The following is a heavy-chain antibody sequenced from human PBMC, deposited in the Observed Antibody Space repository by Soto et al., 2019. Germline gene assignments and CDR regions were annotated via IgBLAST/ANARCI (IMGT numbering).Heavy chain of an antibody. CDR2: IDPSDSYT. CDR3: ARPNYYGSGSYMAGNYYYGMDV. J-gene: IGHJ6*02. CDR1: GYNLTSYW. Sequence: GESLKISCKGSGYNLTSYWISWVRQMPGKGLEWMGRIDPSDSYTNYSPSFQGHVTISADKSISTAYLQWSSLKASDTAMYYCARPNYYGSGSYMAGNYYYGMDVWGQGTTVTVSS. V-gene: IGHV5-10-1*01. D-gene: IGHD3-10*01.